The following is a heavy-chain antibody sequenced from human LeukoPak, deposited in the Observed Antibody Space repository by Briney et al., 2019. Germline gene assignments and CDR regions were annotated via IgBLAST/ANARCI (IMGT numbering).Heavy chain of an antibody. V-gene: IGHV4-30-2*01. CDR1: GGSISSGGYY. J-gene: IGHJ4*02. D-gene: IGHD3-3*01. CDR2: IYHSGST. CDR3: ARVTIFGVVMIDY. Sequence: SETLSLTCTVSGGSISSGGYYWSWTRQPPGKGLEWIGYIYHSGSTYYNPSLKSRVTISVDRSKNQFSLKLSSVTAADTAVYYCARVTIFGVVMIDYWGQGTLVTVSS.